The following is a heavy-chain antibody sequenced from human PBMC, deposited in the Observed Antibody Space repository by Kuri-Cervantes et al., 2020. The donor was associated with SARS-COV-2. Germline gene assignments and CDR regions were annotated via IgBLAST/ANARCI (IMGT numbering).Heavy chain of an antibody. J-gene: IGHJ4*02. Sequence: LSLTCAASGFTFSSYAMSWVRQAPGKGLEWVSVIYSGGSSTYYADSVKGRFTISRDNSKNTLYLQMNSLRAEDTAVYYCAKGGLDSGWGYWGQGTLVTVSS. D-gene: IGHD6-19*01. CDR1: GFTFSSYA. CDR2: IYSGGSST. CDR3: AKGGLDSGWGY. V-gene: IGHV3-23*03.